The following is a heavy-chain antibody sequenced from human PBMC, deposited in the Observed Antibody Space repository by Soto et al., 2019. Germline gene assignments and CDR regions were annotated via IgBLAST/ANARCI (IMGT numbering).Heavy chain of an antibody. CDR1: GDSVTRSGFH. Sequence: QLLESGPGLVKPSETLSLTCSVSGDSVTRSGFHWGWVRQPPGKGLEWIGWIHDSGSTSYNPSLKSRVTIFKDTSKNHFSLSLISVTAADTAVYYCARYILATMLDSWGQGALVTVSS. D-gene: IGHD5-12*01. CDR2: IHDSGST. V-gene: IGHV4-39*02. CDR3: ARYILATMLDS. J-gene: IGHJ4*02.